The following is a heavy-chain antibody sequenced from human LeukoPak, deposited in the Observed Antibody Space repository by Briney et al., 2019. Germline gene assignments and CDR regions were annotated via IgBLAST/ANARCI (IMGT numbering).Heavy chain of an antibody. Sequence: SETLSLTCTVSGDSISSYDYYWGWIRQPPGKGLEWIGNVFHTGSTYYNPPLTSRLSISVDTSREQFSLTLSSVTAADTAVYYCVRRHESRTYSFDKWGRGTLVTVSS. V-gene: IGHV4-39*01. D-gene: IGHD3-22*01. CDR1: GDSISSYDYY. J-gene: IGHJ4*02. CDR2: VFHTGST. CDR3: VRRHESRTYSFDK.